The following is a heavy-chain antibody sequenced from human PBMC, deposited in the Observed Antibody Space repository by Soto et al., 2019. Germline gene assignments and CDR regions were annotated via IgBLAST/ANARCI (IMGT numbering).Heavy chain of an antibody. CDR2: INPSGGST. V-gene: IGHV1-46*01. D-gene: IGHD2-21*02. CDR1: GYTFTSYY. Sequence: ASVKVSCKASGYTFTSYYMHWVRQAPGQGLEWMGIINPSGGSTSYAQKFQGRATMTRDTSTSTVYMELSSLRSEDTAVYYCARAYCGGDCYQDNWFDPWGQGTLVTVSS. J-gene: IGHJ5*02. CDR3: ARAYCGGDCYQDNWFDP.